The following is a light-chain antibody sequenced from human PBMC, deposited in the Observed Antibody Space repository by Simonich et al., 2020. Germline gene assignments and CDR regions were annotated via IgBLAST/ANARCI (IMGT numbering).Light chain of an antibody. V-gene: IGKV3-11*01. Sequence: EIVLTQSPATLSLSPGERATPSCRAGQSVSSTLAGYQQKPGQAPRLLIYDASNWATGIPARFSGSGSGTDFTLTISSLEPEDFAVYYCQQRSNWPPYTFGQGTKLEIK. CDR2: DAS. CDR3: QQRSNWPPYT. J-gene: IGKJ2*01. CDR1: QSVSST.